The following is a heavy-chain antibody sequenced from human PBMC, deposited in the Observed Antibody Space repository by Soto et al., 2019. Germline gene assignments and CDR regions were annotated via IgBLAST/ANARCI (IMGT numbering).Heavy chain of an antibody. CDR2: ISNSGST. D-gene: IGHD4-17*01. CDR3: ATESGSTYGYFDY. CDR1: GGSFSGYY. V-gene: IGHV4-34*10. J-gene: IGHJ4*03. Sequence: SETLSLTCAVYGGSFSGYYWSWIRQSPGKGLEWIGYISNSGSTGYNPSLKTRLSMSVDRSKNQFTLRLTSVTAADTAVYFCATESGSTYGYFDYWGQGTTVTVSS.